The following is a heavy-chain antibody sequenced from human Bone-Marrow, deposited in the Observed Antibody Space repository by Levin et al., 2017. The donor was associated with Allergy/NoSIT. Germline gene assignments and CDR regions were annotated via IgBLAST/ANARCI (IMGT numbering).Heavy chain of an antibody. CDR3: ARYNWNDFGGAFDS. CDR2: ISSSSSAI. Sequence: PGGSLRLSCAASGFTFGSYSMNWVRQAPGKGLEWVSYISSSSSAIYYADSVKGRFTVSRDNAKNSLYLQTNSLRDEDTAVYHCARYNWNDFGGAFDSWGQGTTVTVSS. V-gene: IGHV3-48*02. J-gene: IGHJ3*02. D-gene: IGHD1-20*01. CDR1: GFTFGSYS.